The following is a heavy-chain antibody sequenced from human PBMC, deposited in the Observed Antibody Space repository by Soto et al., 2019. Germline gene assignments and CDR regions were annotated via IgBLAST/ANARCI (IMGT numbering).Heavy chain of an antibody. D-gene: IGHD1-1*01. CDR3: TRGYSEYRLFDY. CDR2: IYNTGNT. CDR1: SASISSGGYY. V-gene: IGHV4-31*03. J-gene: IGHJ4*02. Sequence: PSETLSLTCTVSSASISSGGYYWSWIRQHPGTGLEWIGYIYNTGNTYYNPSLKSRLTISVDTSKNQFSMELRSVTAADTAIYYCTRGYSEYRLFDYWGQGALVTVSS.